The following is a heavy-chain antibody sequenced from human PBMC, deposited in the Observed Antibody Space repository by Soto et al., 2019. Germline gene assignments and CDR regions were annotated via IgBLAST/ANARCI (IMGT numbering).Heavy chain of an antibody. J-gene: IGHJ4*02. D-gene: IGHD3-10*01. V-gene: IGHV4-34*01. CDR3: ARGIPRRGFDY. CDR1: GGSFRGYY. Sequence: QVQLQQWGAGLLKPSETLSLTCAVYGGSFRGYYWSWIRQPPGKGLEWIGEINHSGSTNYNPSLKSRVTISVDTSKNQFSLKLSSVTAADTAVYYCARGIPRRGFDYWGQGTLVTVSS. CDR2: INHSGST.